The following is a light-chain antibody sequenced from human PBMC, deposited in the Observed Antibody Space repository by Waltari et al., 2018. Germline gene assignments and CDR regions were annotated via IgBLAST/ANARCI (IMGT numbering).Light chain of an antibody. CDR2: KSN. V-gene: IGLV1-47*01. J-gene: IGLJ2*01. CDR1: TSNIGSSY. Sequence: QSVLTQPPSASGTPGQRVAVSCSGSTSNIGSSYVYWYQQLPGTAPKLLIFKSNPRPSGGPDRFSGSKSGTSASLAISGLHSEDEGVYFCAAWDDRLSAVVFGGGTQLTVL. CDR3: AAWDDRLSAVV.